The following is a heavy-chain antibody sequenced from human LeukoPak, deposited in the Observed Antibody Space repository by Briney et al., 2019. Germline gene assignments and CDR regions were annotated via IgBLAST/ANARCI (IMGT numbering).Heavy chain of an antibody. V-gene: IGHV3-21*01. CDR3: ARTYYDILTSYNPYFDY. J-gene: IGHJ4*02. CDR2: ITSTSVST. D-gene: IGHD3-9*01. Sequence: PGGSLRLSCAASGFTFSSYGMSWVRQAPGKGLEWVASITSTSVSTYYADSVKGRFTISRDNAKNSLYLQMNSLRAEDTAVYYCARTYYDILTSYNPYFDYWGQGTLVTVSS. CDR1: GFTFSSYG.